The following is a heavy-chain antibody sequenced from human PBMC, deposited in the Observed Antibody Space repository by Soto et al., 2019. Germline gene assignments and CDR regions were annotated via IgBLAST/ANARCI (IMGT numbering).Heavy chain of an antibody. Sequence: GESLKISCAASGFTFSGSAMHWVRQASGKGLEWVGRIRSKANSYATAYAASVKGRFTISRDDSKNTAYLQMNSLKTEDTAVYYCTRHVPGTTKQVFDYWGQGTLVTVSS. CDR3: TRHVPGTTKQVFDY. CDR1: GFTFSGSA. CDR2: IRSKANSYAT. J-gene: IGHJ4*02. D-gene: IGHD1-7*01. V-gene: IGHV3-73*01.